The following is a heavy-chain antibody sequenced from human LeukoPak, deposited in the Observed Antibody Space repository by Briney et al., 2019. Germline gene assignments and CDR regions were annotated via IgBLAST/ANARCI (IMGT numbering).Heavy chain of an antibody. CDR3: ARERITTTAFDY. D-gene: IGHD4-17*01. J-gene: IGHJ4*02. Sequence: LPGGSLRLSCAASGFTFTNYPMNWVRQAPGKGLEWVSDISGSGGNTHYADSVKGRFTISRDNSKNTLYLQVDSLRAEDTAIYYCARERITTTAFDYWGQGTLVTVSS. CDR2: ISGSGGNT. CDR1: GFTFTNYP. V-gene: IGHV3-23*01.